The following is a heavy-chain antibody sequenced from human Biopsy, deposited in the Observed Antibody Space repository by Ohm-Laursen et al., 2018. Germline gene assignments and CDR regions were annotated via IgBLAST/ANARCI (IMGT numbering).Heavy chain of an antibody. CDR1: GFTFSTYA. CDR2: TDTTSGTK. Sequence: SLRLSCAASGFTFSTYAMSWVRQAPGKGLEWVSYTDTTSGTKFYADSVKGRFTISRDNAKNSLYLQMNSLRAEDTAIYYCARGNGPSAWGQGTLVTVSS. V-gene: IGHV3-48*01. D-gene: IGHD4-23*01. CDR3: ARGNGPSA. J-gene: IGHJ4*02.